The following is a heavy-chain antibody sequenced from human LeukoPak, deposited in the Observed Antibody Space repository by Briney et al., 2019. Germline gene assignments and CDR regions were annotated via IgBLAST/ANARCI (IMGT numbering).Heavy chain of an antibody. CDR3: TRDSGTTGEVKFDP. Sequence: SETLSLTCAVSGGSTIKYYWSWVRQPAGKGLEWIGRIYGDGTITYNPSLKSRLTMSVDTSKNQFSLRLTSVTAADTAMYYCTRDSGTTGEVKFDPWGQGTLVTVSS. CDR1: GGSTIKYY. J-gene: IGHJ5*02. V-gene: IGHV4-4*07. D-gene: IGHD3-10*01. CDR2: IYGDGTI.